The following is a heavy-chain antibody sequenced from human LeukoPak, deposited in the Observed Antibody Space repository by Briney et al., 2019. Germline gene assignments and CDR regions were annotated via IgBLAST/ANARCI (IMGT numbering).Heavy chain of an antibody. CDR3: ATFSRRDRDFDY. CDR1: GGSISSYY. J-gene: IGHJ4*02. CDR2: IYYSGST. Sequence: PSETLSLTCTVSGGSISSYYWSWIRQPPGKGLEWIGYIYYSGSTNYNPSLKSRVTISVDTSKNQFSLKLSSVTAADTAVYYCATFSRRDRDFDYWGQGTLVTVSS. V-gene: IGHV4-59*08. D-gene: IGHD5-24*01.